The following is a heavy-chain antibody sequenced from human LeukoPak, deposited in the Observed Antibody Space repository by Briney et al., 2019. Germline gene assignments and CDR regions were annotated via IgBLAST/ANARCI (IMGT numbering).Heavy chain of an antibody. CDR2: IYYSGST. CDR1: GGSISSYY. CDR3: ARAHSSGWYSFVY. Sequence: PSETLSLTCTVSGGSISSYYWSWIRQPPGKGLEWIGYIYYSGSTNYNPSLKSRVTISVDTSKNQFSLKLSSVTAADTAVYYCARAHSSGWYSFVYWGQGTLATVSS. V-gene: IGHV4-59*01. D-gene: IGHD6-19*01. J-gene: IGHJ4*02.